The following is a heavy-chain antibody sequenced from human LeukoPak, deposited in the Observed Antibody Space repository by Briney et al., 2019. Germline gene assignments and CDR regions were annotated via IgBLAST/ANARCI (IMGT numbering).Heavy chain of an antibody. CDR2: INPNSGGT. V-gene: IGHV1-2*02. CDR3: ARDVVVVAATAAGDAFDI. J-gene: IGHJ3*02. CDR1: GYTFTGYY. D-gene: IGHD2-15*01. Sequence: ASVKVSCKASGYTFTGYYMHWVRQAPGQGLEWMGWINPNSGGTNYAQKFQGRVTMTRDTSISTAYTELSRLRSGDTAVYYCARDVVVVAATAAGDAFDIWGQGTMVTVSS.